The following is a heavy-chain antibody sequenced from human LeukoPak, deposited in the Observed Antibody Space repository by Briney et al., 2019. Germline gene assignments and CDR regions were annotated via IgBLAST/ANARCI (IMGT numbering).Heavy chain of an antibody. D-gene: IGHD6-19*01. J-gene: IGHJ6*02. V-gene: IGHV4-34*01. CDR2: INHGGST. Sequence: SETLSLTCAVYGGSFSGYYWSWIRQPPGKGLEWIGEINHGGSTNYNPSLKSRVTISVDTSKNQFSLKLSSVTAADTAVYYCARGQWLASYYYGMDVWGQGTTVTVSS. CDR3: ARGQWLASYYYGMDV. CDR1: GGSFSGYY.